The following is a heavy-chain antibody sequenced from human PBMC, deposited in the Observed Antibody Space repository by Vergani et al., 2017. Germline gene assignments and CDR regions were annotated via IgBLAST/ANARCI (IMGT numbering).Heavy chain of an antibody. D-gene: IGHD4-23*01. Sequence: QVQLQQWGAGLLKPSETLSLTCAVYGGSFSGYYWRWIRQPPGKGLEWIGYIYYSGSTYYNPSLKSRVTISVDTSKNQFSLKLSSVTAADTAVYYCARVPTTVVRYFDLWGRGTLVTVSS. CDR1: GGSFSGYY. CDR2: IYYSGST. V-gene: IGHV4-34*01. CDR3: ARVPTTVVRYFDL. J-gene: IGHJ2*01.